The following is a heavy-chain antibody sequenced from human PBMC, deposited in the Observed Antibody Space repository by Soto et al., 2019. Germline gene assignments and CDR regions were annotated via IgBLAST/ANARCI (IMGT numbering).Heavy chain of an antibody. CDR2: IGPIEAHAP. J-gene: IGHJ3*01. V-gene: IGHV3-23*01. CDR3: AKDAIPYNGRDDAFDL. D-gene: IGHD2-2*02. Sequence: EVQLLESGGDLGQPGGTLILSCVASGYPFGDYAMRWVRQAPGKGLEWVSAIGPIEAHAPAYAASVKGRFTISRDNSRNILYLQMTNLRAEDTGVYYCAKDAIPYNGRDDAFDLWGQGTMATVSS. CDR1: GYPFGDYA.